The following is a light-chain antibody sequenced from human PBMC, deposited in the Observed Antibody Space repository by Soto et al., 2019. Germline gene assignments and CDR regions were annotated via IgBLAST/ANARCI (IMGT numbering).Light chain of an antibody. CDR3: QQYGSPPLT. CDR2: GAS. CDR1: QSVTRNY. J-gene: IGKJ4*01. V-gene: IGKV3-20*01. Sequence: EIVLTQSPGTLSVSPGQRATLSCRASQSVTRNYLAWYQQKPGQAPRLLIYGASSRATGIPDRFSGSGSGTDFTLTISRLEPDDVAVYSCQQYGSPPLTFGGGTKVEIK.